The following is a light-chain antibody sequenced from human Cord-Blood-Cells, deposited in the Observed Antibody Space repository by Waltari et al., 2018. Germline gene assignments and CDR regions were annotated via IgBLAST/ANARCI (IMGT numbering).Light chain of an antibody. CDR3: QQSYSTPLT. Sequence: DIQMTQSPSSLSASVGDRVTITCRASQSISSYLNWYQQKPGKAPKLLIYAASSLQSGVPSRFSGSGSGTYFTLTISSLQPEYFATYYFQQSYSTPLTFGGGTKVEIK. CDR2: AAS. CDR1: QSISSY. V-gene: IGKV1-39*01. J-gene: IGKJ4*01.